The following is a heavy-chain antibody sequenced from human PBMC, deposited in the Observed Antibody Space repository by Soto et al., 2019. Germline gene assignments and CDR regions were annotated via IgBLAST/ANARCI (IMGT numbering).Heavy chain of an antibody. CDR1: GFTVSSNY. CDR2: IYSGGST. Sequence: PGGSLRLSCAASGFTVSSNYMSWVRQAPWKGLEWVSVIYSGGSTYYADSVKGRFTISRHNSKNTLYLQMNSLRAEDTAVYYCASRRGDYGGNDDAFDIWGQGTMVTVSS. D-gene: IGHD4-17*01. CDR3: ASRRGDYGGNDDAFDI. J-gene: IGHJ3*02. V-gene: IGHV3-53*04.